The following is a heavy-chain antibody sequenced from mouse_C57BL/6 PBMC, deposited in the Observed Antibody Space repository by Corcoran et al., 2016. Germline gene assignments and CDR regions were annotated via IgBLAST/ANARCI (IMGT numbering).Heavy chain of an antibody. CDR2: INTYSGVP. J-gene: IGHJ1*03. Sequence: QIQLVQSRPELKKPGETVKISCKASGYTFTTYGMSWVKQAPGKGLKWMGWINTYSGVPTYADDFKGRFAFSLETSASTAYLQINNLKNEDTATYFCARSYYYWYFDVWGTGTTVTVSS. CDR1: GYTFTTYG. D-gene: IGHD2-10*01. V-gene: IGHV9-3*01. CDR3: ARSYYYWYFDV.